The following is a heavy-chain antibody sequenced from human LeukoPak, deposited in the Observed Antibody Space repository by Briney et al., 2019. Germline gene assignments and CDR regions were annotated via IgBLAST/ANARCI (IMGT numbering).Heavy chain of an antibody. J-gene: IGHJ4*02. V-gene: IGHV1-24*01. Sequence: ASVKVSCKASGYTFTGYYMHWVRQAPGKGLEWMGGFDPEDGETIYAQKFQGRVTMTEDTSTDTAYMELSSLRSEDTAVYYCATGRERGYSPYYFDYWGQGTLVTVSS. D-gene: IGHD5-18*01. CDR2: FDPEDGET. CDR1: GYTFTGYY. CDR3: ATGRERGYSPYYFDY.